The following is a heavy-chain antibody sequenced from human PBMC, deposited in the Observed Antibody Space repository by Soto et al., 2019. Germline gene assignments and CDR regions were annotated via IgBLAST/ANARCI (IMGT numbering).Heavy chain of an antibody. D-gene: IGHD2-15*01. CDR2: SSADNGDT. Sequence: XSVKVSYKAPGRTFSSYAISLVRHSPGQGLEWMGWSSADNGDTRYAQKFQGRVTMTADPYTDTAYMELRNLRSDDKGVYYCAREGAVVGSAVYYGMDVWGQGIMVTVSS. CDR3: AREGAVVGSAVYYGMDV. V-gene: IGHV1-18*01. J-gene: IGHJ6*02. CDR1: GRTFSSYA.